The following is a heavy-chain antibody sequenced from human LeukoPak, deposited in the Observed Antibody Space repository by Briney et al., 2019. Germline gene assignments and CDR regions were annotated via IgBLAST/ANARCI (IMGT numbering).Heavy chain of an antibody. CDR1: GFTFDDYA. D-gene: IGHD2-2*01. V-gene: IGHV3-9*01. CDR2: ISWNSGSI. J-gene: IGHJ5*02. CDR3: AKDNPIEKVPGLGPGS. Sequence: GGSLRLSCAASGFTFDDYAMHWVRQAPGKGLEWVSGISWNSGSIGYADSVEGRFTISRDNSKNTLYLQMNSLRPEDTAVYYCAKDNPIEKVPGLGPGSWGQGTLVTVSS.